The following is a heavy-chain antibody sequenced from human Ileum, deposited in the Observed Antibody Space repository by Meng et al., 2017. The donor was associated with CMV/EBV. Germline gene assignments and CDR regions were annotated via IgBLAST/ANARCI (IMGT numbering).Heavy chain of an antibody. CDR3: TRGGAGTPDN. J-gene: IGHJ4*02. D-gene: IGHD1-7*01. CDR2: INPYTGDT. Sequence: QVQLVQSGTEVKKPXXXXXVSCTASGYSFTAYYMHWVRQAPGQGLEWMGWINPYTGDTNYAQNFQGRVAMTRDTSSNTVYMDLSRLTSDDTAVYYCTRGGAGTPDNWGQGTLVTVSS. V-gene: IGHV1-2*02. CDR1: GYSFTAYY.